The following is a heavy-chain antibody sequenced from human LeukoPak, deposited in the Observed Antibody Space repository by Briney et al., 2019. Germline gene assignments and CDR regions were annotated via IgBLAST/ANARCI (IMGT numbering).Heavy chain of an antibody. CDR3: ARTGHMVPYY. J-gene: IGHJ4*02. CDR1: GGSISSSNW. D-gene: IGHD3-10*01. Sequence: PSGTLSLTCAVSGGSISSSNWWSWVRQAPGKGLEWVSYISSSGSTIYYADSVKGRFTISRDNAKNSLYLQMNSLRAEDTAVYYCARTGHMVPYYWGQGTLVTVSS. CDR2: ISSSGSTI. V-gene: IGHV3-11*04.